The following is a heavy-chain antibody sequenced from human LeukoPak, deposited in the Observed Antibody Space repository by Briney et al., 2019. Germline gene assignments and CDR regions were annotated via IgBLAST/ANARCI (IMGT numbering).Heavy chain of an antibody. CDR2: IYYSGST. D-gene: IGHD6-19*01. Sequence: SETLSLTCTVSGGSISSYYWSWIRQPPGKGLEWIGYIYYSGSTNYNPSLKSRVTISVDTSKNQFSLKLSSVTAADTAVYYCAREIGSGWPYYYYYMDVWGKGTTVTVSS. V-gene: IGHV4-59*01. CDR1: GGSISSYY. J-gene: IGHJ6*03. CDR3: AREIGSGWPYYYYYMDV.